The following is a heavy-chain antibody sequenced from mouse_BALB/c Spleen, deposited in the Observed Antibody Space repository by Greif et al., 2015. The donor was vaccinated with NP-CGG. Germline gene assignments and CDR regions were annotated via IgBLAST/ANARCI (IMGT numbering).Heavy chain of an antibody. D-gene: IGHD2-4*01. CDR3: SKSGDYDNSFDY. V-gene: IGHV1S130*01. CDR2: IHPSSGNT. CDR1: GYTFTSSW. Sequence: VQLQQSGSVLVRPGASVKLSCKASGYTFTSSWMHWAKQRPGQGLEWIGEIHPSSGNTNYNEMFKGKVTLTVDTSSSTAYVDLSSLTSEDSAVYYCSKSGDYDNSFDYWGQGTTLTVSS. J-gene: IGHJ2*01.